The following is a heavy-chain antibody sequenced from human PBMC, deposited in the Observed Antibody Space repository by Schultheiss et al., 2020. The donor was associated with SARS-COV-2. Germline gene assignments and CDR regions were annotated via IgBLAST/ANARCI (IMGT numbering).Heavy chain of an antibody. CDR3: ARDGGGRYSYARDY. D-gene: IGHD5-18*01. J-gene: IGHJ4*02. Sequence: GGSLRLSCAASGFTFSSYGMHWVRQAPGKGLEWVAVIWYDGSNKYYADSVKGRFTISRDNSKNTLYLQMNSLRAEDTAVYYCARDGGGRYSYARDYWGQGTLVTVSS. CDR1: GFTFSSYG. CDR2: IWYDGSNK. V-gene: IGHV3-33*01.